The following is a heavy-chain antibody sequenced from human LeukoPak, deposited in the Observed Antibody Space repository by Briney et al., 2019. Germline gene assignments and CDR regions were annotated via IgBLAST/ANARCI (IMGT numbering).Heavy chain of an antibody. CDR3: ARLGSLSPSSGWYRGDY. CDR2: IYPGDSDT. J-gene: IGHJ4*02. D-gene: IGHD6-19*01. CDR1: GSSFTSYW. V-gene: IGHV5-51*01. Sequence: GASLQISCKGSGSSFTSYWIGWVRQLPGKGLEWMGIIYPGDSDTRYSPSFQGQVTISADKSISTAYLQWSSLKASDTAMYYCARLGSLSPSSGWYRGDYWGQGTLVTVSS.